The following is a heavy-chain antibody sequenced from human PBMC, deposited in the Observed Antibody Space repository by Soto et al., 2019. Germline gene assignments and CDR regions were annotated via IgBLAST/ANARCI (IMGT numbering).Heavy chain of an antibody. D-gene: IGHD3-3*01. Sequence: QLHLVQSGAVVKKPGASVTVSCSASGYPVTAYYMHWVRQAPGRGLEWMGGINPATGAAKYTQTFQGRVTMTRDTSPSTGFMELGGLTSEDPAGFYWARGGGVGVAGSAAFDMWGQGTLVTVSS. CDR1: GYPVTAYY. J-gene: IGHJ3*02. CDR2: INPATGAA. V-gene: IGHV1-2*02. CDR3: ARGGGVGVAGSAAFDM.